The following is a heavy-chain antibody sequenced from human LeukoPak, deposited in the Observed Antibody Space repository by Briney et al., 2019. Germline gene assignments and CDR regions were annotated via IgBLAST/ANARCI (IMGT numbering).Heavy chain of an antibody. J-gene: IGHJ4*02. Sequence: PGGSLRLSCAAWGFTFSSYDMSWVRQAPEKGLEWVSTISGSGGGTYYADSVKGRFTISRDDSKSTLYLQMNSLRAEDTAVYYCVKDLGRYRNNCFDYWGQGTLVTVSS. V-gene: IGHV3-23*01. CDR3: VKDLGRYRNNCFDY. CDR1: GFTFSSYD. D-gene: IGHD1-26*01. CDR2: ISGSGGGT.